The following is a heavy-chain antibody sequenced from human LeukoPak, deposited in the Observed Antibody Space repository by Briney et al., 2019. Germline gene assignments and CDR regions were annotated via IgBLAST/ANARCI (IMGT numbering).Heavy chain of an antibody. CDR1: GFTFSSYA. J-gene: IGHJ4*02. CDR3: ASPRGVDWAAPLLSSFDY. CDR2: ISYDGSNK. V-gene: IGHV3-30-3*01. D-gene: IGHD2-21*01. Sequence: GGSQRLSCAASGFTFSSYAMHWVRQAPGKGLEWVAVISYDGSNKYYADSVKGRFTISRDNSKNTLYLQMNSLRAEDTAVYYCASPRGVDWAAPLLSSFDYWGQGTLVTVSS.